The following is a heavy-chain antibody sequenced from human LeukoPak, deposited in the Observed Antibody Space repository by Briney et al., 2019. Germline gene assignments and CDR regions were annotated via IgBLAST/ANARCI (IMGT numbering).Heavy chain of an antibody. D-gene: IGHD6-19*01. CDR2: IYPGESDT. V-gene: IGHV5-51*01. CDR1: GYSFSTYW. J-gene: IGHJ4*02. CDR3: ARRQREWLNRHLDY. Sequence: GESLKISCKGSGYSFSTYWIAWVRQMPGKGLEWMGIIYPGESDTRYSPYFQGQVTISADKSISTAYLQWSSLKASDSAIYYCARRQREWLNRHLDYEGQGTVVIVSS.